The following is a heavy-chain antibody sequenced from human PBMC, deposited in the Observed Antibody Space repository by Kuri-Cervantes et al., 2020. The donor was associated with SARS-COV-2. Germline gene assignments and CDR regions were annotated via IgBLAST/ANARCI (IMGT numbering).Heavy chain of an antibody. Sequence: SETLSLTCAVYGGSFSGYYWSWIRQPPGKGLEWIGEINHSGSTNYNPSLKSRVTISVDTSKNQFSLKLSSVTAADTAVYYCARDEDYMDVWGKGTTVTVSS. CDR1: GGSFSGYY. V-gene: IGHV4-34*01. CDR2: INHSGST. J-gene: IGHJ6*03. CDR3: ARDEDYMDV.